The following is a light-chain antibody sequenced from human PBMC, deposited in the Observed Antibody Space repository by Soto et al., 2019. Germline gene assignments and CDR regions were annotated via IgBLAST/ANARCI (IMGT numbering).Light chain of an antibody. V-gene: IGKV1-27*01. CDR1: QGISNY. CDR2: AAS. J-gene: IGKJ4*01. Sequence: DIQMTQSPCSLSASVGDRVTITCRASQGISNYLAWYQQKPGKVPKLLICAASTVQSGVPSRFSGSGSGTDFTLTISSLQPEDVALYYCQEYNSSPLTFGEGTKVEIK. CDR3: QEYNSSPLT.